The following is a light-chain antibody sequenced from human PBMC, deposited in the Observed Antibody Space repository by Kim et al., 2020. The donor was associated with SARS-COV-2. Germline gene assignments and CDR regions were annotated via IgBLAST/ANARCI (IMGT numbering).Light chain of an antibody. Sequence: DIQMTQSPSLVSASVGDTVTITCRASQSISSWLAWYQQKPEKAPKSLIYAASSLQSGVPSRFSGSGSGTHFTLTINSLQPEDFTTYYCQQYDHYPRTFGQGTKVDIK. CDR2: AAS. J-gene: IGKJ1*01. CDR3: QQYDHYPRT. V-gene: IGKV1D-16*01. CDR1: QSISSW.